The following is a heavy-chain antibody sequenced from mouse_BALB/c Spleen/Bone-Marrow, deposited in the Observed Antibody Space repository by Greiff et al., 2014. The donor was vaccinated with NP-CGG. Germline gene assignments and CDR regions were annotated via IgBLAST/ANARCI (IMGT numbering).Heavy chain of an antibody. V-gene: IGHV5-4*02. CDR2: ISDAGSYT. CDR1: GFTFSDYY. D-gene: IGHD2-14*01. J-gene: IGHJ3*01. CDR3: ARDGDYRYAWFAY. Sequence: EVQLVESGGGLVKPGGSLKLSCAASGFTFSDYYMYWVRQTPEKRLEWVATISDAGSYTYYPDSVKGRFTISRDNAKNNLYLQMISLKSEDTAMYHCARDGDYRYAWFAYWGQGTLVTVST.